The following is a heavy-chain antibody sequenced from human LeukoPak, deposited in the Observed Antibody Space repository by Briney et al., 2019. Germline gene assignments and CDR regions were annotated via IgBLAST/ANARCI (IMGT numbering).Heavy chain of an antibody. CDR3: ARDRHKARFLEWLGKPRAFDI. J-gene: IGHJ3*02. CDR2: IYYSGST. Sequence: PSETLSLTCTVSGGSISSSSYYWGWIRQPPGKGLEWIGSIYYSGSTYYNPSLKSRVTISVDTSKNQFSLKLSSLTAADTAVYYCARDRHKARFLEWLGKPRAFDIWGQGTMVTVSS. V-gene: IGHV4-39*07. CDR1: GGSISSSSYY. D-gene: IGHD3-3*01.